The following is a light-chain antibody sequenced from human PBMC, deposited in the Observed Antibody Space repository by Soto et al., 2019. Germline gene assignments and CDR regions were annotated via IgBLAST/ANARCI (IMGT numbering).Light chain of an antibody. CDR1: PSVTNF. J-gene: IGKJ5*01. V-gene: IGKV3-11*01. CDR3: QQRNVWPPVT. Sequence: EIVLTHSPGTLSLSPRERATLSGRASPSVTNFLAWYQQKPGQAPRLLIYGAFNRATGIPARFSGSGSGTDFTLTISSLEPEDSAVYYCQQRNVWPPVTFGQGTRLETK. CDR2: GAF.